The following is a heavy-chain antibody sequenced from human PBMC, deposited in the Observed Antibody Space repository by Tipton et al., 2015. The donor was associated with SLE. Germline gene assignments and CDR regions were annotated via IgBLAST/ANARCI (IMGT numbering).Heavy chain of an antibody. Sequence: LRLSCIVSGDSISSYYWSWIRQPPGKGLEWIGYIYHSGRTNYNPSLKSRVTISLDTAKNQFSLKLNSVTAADTAVYYCARAEYSSGWFNYWGRGTLLIVSS. CDR1: GDSISSYY. CDR3: ARAEYSSGWFNY. V-gene: IGHV4-59*01. J-gene: IGHJ4*02. D-gene: IGHD6-19*01. CDR2: IYHSGRT.